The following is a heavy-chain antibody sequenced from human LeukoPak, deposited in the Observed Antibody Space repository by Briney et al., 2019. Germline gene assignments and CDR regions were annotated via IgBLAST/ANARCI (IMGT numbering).Heavy chain of an antibody. V-gene: IGHV4-38-2*02. CDR3: ARAGYCSGVSCYSAVPGKY. Sequence: PETLSLTCTVSGYSINSVYYCAWIRQSPGQGLEWIGSIYHSGNTYYNPSLKSRVIILVDTSKNQFSLQLGSVTPTDTAVYYCARAGYCSGVSCYSAVPGKYWGQGALVTVSS. CDR2: IYHSGNT. D-gene: IGHD2-15*01. CDR1: GYSINSVYY. J-gene: IGHJ4*02.